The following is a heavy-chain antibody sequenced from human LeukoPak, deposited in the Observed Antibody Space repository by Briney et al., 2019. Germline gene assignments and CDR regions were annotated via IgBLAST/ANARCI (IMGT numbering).Heavy chain of an antibody. CDR1: GYTFTSYG. D-gene: IGHD2-2*01. J-gene: IGHJ4*02. CDR3: AREGPFPYCSSTSCYFDY. V-gene: IGHV1-18*01. Sequence: ASVKVSCKASGYTFTSYGISWVRQAPGQGLEWMGWISAYNGNTNYAQKLQGRVTMTTDTSTSTAYMELRSLRSDDTAVYYCAREGPFPYCSSTSCYFDYWGQGTLVTVSS. CDR2: ISAYNGNT.